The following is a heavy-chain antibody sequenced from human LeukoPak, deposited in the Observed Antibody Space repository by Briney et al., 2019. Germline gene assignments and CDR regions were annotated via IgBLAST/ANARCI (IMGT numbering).Heavy chain of an antibody. J-gene: IGHJ4*02. CDR3: ARGLTGSFN. V-gene: IGHV3-43*02. CDR2: IRGEGGPT. CDR1: GFTFSSYW. D-gene: IGHD7-27*01. Sequence: PGGSLRLSCTASGFTFSSYWMHWVRQAPGKGLECVSLIRGEGGPTYYADSVKGRFTISRDNRKNSLYLQMNSLRIEDTALYYCARGLTGSFNWGQGTLVTVSS.